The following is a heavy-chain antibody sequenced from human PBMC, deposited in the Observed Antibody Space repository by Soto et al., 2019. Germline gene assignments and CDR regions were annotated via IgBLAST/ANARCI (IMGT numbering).Heavy chain of an antibody. D-gene: IGHD2-21*02. CDR2: INAGNGNT. V-gene: IGHV1-3*01. J-gene: IGHJ4*02. Sequence: ASVKVSCKASGYTFTSYAMHWVRQAPGQRLEWMGWINAGNGNTKYSQKFQGRVTVTRGTSASTAYMELSSLRSEDTAVYYCARSIVVVTALDYWGQGTLVPVSS. CDR3: ARSIVVVTALDY. CDR1: GYTFTSYA.